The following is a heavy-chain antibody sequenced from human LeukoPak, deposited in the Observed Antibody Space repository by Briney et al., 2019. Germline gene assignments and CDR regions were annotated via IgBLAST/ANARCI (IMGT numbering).Heavy chain of an antibody. CDR1: GFIVSSNY. V-gene: IGHV3-53*01. CDR2: IYSDGST. Sequence: PGGSLRLSCAASGFIVSSNYMSWVRQAPGKGLEWVSVIYSDGSTYYADSVKGRFTISRDNSKNTLYLQMNNVRAEDTAVYYCARAAYESSGYTANHDYWGQRTLVTVSS. J-gene: IGHJ4*02. D-gene: IGHD3-22*01. CDR3: ARAAYESSGYTANHDY.